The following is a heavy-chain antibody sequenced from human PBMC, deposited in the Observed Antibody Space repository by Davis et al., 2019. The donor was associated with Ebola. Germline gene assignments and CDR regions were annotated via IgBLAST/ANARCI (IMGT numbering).Heavy chain of an antibody. CDR1: GYTFTSYY. V-gene: IGHV1-2*02. J-gene: IGHJ6*02. Sequence: ASVKVSCKASGYTFTSYYMHWVRQAPGQGLEWMGWINPNSGGTNYAQKLQGRVTMTTDTSTSTAYMELRSLRSDATAVYYCAMKTLRHIVVVPGYYYGMDVWGQGTTVTVSS. D-gene: IGHD2-21*01. CDR2: INPNSGGT. CDR3: AMKTLRHIVVVPGYYYGMDV.